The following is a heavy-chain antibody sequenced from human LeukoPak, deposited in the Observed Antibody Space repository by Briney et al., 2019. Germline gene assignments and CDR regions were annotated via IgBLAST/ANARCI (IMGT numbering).Heavy chain of an antibody. J-gene: IGHJ4*02. CDR3: AKARAKYSSSLTGHY. CDR1: GYTFTSYD. D-gene: IGHD6-6*01. Sequence: ASVKVSCKASGYTFTSYDINWVRQATGQGLEWMGWMNPNSGNTGYAQKFQGRVTMTRNTSISTAYMELSSVRAEDTAVYYCAKARAKYSSSLTGHYWGQGTLVTVSS. CDR2: MNPNSGNT. V-gene: IGHV1-8*01.